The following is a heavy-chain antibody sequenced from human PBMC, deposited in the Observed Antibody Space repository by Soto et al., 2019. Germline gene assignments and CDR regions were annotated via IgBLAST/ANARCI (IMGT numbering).Heavy chain of an antibody. CDR3: ARDSWRYGELDY. CDR2: ISYDGSNR. Sequence: QVQLVEAGGGVVQPGRSLRLSCAASGFTFSSYAMHWVRQAPGKGLEWVAVISYDGSNRYYADSVKGRFTISRDNSKNTLYLKMNSLRAEDTAVYYCARDSWRYGELDYWGQGTLVTVFS. D-gene: IGHD2-15*01. CDR1: GFTFSSYA. J-gene: IGHJ4*02. V-gene: IGHV3-30-3*01.